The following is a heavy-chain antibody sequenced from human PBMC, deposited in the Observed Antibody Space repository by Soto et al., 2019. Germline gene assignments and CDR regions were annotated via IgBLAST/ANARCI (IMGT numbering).Heavy chain of an antibody. CDR2: IRNKANSYAT. D-gene: IGHD5-12*01. Sequence: GSLRLSWAASGFTFSGSAMHWVRQASGKGLEWVGRIRNKANSYATEYAASVKGRFTISRDDSKNTAYLQMNSLKTEDTAVYFCNRRERERSGYDTFGYWGQGALVTVSS. CDR1: GFTFSGSA. J-gene: IGHJ4*02. V-gene: IGHV3-73*01. CDR3: NRRERERSGYDTFGY.